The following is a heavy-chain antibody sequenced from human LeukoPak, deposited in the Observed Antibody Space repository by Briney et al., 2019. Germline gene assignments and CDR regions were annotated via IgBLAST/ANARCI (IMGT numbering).Heavy chain of an antibody. V-gene: IGHV4-61*02. CDR1: GGSISSGSYF. Sequence: SETLSLTCTVSGGSISSGSYFWSWIRPPAGKGLEGIGRIYTSGSTNYNPSLKSRVTISVDTSKNQFSLKLSSATAADTAVYYCARAAGSNHDFDYWGQGTLVTVSS. CDR2: IYTSGST. D-gene: IGHD4-11*01. J-gene: IGHJ4*02. CDR3: ARAAGSNHDFDY.